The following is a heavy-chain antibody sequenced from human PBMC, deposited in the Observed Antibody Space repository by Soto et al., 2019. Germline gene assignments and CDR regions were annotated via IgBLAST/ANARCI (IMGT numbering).Heavy chain of an antibody. CDR2: IWYDGSNK. CDR1: GFTFSSYG. J-gene: IGHJ6*02. CDR3: ARERGLSYGANQPIRDYYYYYGMDV. Sequence: GGSLRLSCAASGFTFSSYGMHWVRQAPGKGLEWVAVIWYDGSNKYYADSVKGRFTISRDNSKNTLYLQMNSLRAEDTAVYYCARERGLSYGANQPIRDYYYYYGMDVWGQGTTVTVSS. V-gene: IGHV3-33*01. D-gene: IGHD4-17*01.